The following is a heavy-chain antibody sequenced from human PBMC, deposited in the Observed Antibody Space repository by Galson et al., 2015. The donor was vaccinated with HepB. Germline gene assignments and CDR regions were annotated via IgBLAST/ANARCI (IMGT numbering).Heavy chain of an antibody. CDR2: FDPEDGET. V-gene: IGHV1-24*01. CDR3: ATERWGRTTVVGYYYYYMDV. D-gene: IGHD4-11*01. CDR1: GYTLTELS. J-gene: IGHJ6*03. Sequence: SVKVSCKVSGYTLTELSMHWVRQAPGKGLEWMGGFDPEDGETIYAQKFQGRVTMTEDTSTDTAYMELSSLRSEDTAVYYRATERWGRTTVVGYYYYYMDVWGKGTTVTVSS.